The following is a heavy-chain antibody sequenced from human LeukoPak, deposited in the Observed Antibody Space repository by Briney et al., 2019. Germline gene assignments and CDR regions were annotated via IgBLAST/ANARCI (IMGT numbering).Heavy chain of an antibody. Sequence: GGSLRLSCAASGFTLDDYAMHWVRQAPGKGLEWVSGISWNSGRIDYADSVKGRFTISRDNAKKSLYLQMNSLRAEDMALYYCAKSSPGYSSGWLQHWGQGTLVTVSS. CDR1: GFTLDDYA. CDR2: ISWNSGRI. J-gene: IGHJ1*01. D-gene: IGHD6-19*01. CDR3: AKSSPGYSSGWLQH. V-gene: IGHV3-9*03.